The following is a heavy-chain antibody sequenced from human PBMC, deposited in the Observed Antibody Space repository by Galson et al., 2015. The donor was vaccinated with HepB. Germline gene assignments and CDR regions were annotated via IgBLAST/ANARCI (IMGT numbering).Heavy chain of an antibody. J-gene: IGHJ6*02. Sequence: SVKVSCKASGYTFTSYDINWVRQATGQGLEWMGWMNPNNGNTGYAQKFQGRVTMTKSTSISTAYMELSSLRSEDTAVYYCARVPPYCSKSSRSSREGNDVWGQGTTVTVSS. V-gene: IGHV1-8*01. CDR1: GYTFTSYD. D-gene: IGHD2-2*01. CDR3: ARVPPYCSKSSRSSREGNDV. CDR2: MNPNNGNT.